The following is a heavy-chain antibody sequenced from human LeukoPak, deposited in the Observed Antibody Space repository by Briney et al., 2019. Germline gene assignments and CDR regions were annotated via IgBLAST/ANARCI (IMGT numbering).Heavy chain of an antibody. CDR2: IYPGDSDT. CDR1: EYIFPGYW. D-gene: IGHD2-15*01. V-gene: IGHV5-51*01. CDR3: ARGPHDKYCSGGSCYGGFDY. Sequence: GESLKISCRGSEYIFPGYWIGWVRQMPGKGLEWMGIIYPGDSDTRYSPSFQGQVTISVDKSISTAYVQWSSLKASDTVMYYCARGPHDKYCSGGSCYGGFDYWGQGTLVTVSS. J-gene: IGHJ4*02.